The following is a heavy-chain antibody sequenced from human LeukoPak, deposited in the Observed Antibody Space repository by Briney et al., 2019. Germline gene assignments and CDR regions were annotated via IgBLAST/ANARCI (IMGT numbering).Heavy chain of an antibody. V-gene: IGHV4-39*01. Sequence: SETLSLTCTVSGGSISSSSYYWGWIRQPPRKGLEWIGSIYYSGSTYYNPSLKSRVTISVDTSKNQFSLKLSSVTAADTAVYYCARTVEMATMLFDYWGQGTLVTVSS. CDR3: ARTVEMATMLFDY. J-gene: IGHJ4*02. CDR1: GGSISSSSYY. CDR2: IYYSGST. D-gene: IGHD5-24*01.